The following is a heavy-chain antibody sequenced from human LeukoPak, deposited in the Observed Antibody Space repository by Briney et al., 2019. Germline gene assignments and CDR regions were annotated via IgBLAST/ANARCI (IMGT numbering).Heavy chain of an antibody. D-gene: IGHD3-10*01. Sequence: PGGSLRLSCAASGFTFSSYAMHWVRQAPGKGLEWVAVISYDGSNKYYADSVKGRFTISRDNSKNTLYLQMNSLRAEDTAVYYCANEPTFIGPGLGYWGQGTLVTVSS. V-gene: IGHV3-30-3*02. J-gene: IGHJ4*02. CDR1: GFTFSSYA. CDR2: ISYDGSNK. CDR3: ANEPTFIGPGLGY.